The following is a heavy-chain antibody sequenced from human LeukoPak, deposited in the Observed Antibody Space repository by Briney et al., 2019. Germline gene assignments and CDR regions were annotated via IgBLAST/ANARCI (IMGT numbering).Heavy chain of an antibody. J-gene: IGHJ4*02. V-gene: IGHV3-21*01. Sequence: GGSLRLSCAASGFTFNTYSMNWVRQAPGKWLEWVAFISSRSSYYIYYADSVKGRFTISRDNAKNSLYLQMDSLRAEDTAVYYCVRDPHIVVVPAARVYYFDYWGQGTLVTVSS. CDR3: VRDPHIVVVPAARVYYFDY. CDR2: ISSRSSYYI. CDR1: GFTFNTYS. D-gene: IGHD2-2*01.